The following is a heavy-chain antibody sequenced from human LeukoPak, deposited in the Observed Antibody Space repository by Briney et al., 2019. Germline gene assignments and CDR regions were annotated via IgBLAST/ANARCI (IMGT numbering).Heavy chain of an antibody. CDR1: GFTYSCCW. V-gene: IGHV3-7*04. CDR2: IKQDGSEK. CDR3: ARARGFDW. J-gene: IGHJ5*01. Sequence: GGSLRLSCAGSGFTYSCCWMTWVRQAPGKGLEWVASIKQDGSEKYYVDSVKGRFTISRDNTKNSVYLQMNSLRVEDTAVYYCARARGFDWWGQGTLVTVSS.